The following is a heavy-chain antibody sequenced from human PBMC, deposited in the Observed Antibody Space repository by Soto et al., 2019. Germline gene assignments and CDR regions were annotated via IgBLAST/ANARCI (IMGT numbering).Heavy chain of an antibody. D-gene: IGHD6-13*01. J-gene: IGHJ4*02. CDR3: ARACYGSCFDY. CDR1: GFTFSSYA. V-gene: IGHV3-30-3*01. CDR2: ISYDGSNK. Sequence: QVQLVESGGGVVQPGRSLRLSCAASGFTFSSYAMHWVRQAPGKGLEWVAVISYDGSNKYYADSVKGRFTISRDNSKNTLYLQMNSLISEDTAVYYCARACYGSCFDYWGQGTLVTVSS.